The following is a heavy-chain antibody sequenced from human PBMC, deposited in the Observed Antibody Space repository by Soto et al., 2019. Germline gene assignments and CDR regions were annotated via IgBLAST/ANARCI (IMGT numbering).Heavy chain of an antibody. J-gene: IGHJ4*02. CDR1: GYTFTSYG. D-gene: IGHD2-15*01. CDR2: ISAYNGNT. V-gene: IGHV1-18*01. Sequence: QVQLVQSGAEVKKPGASVKVSCKASGYTFTSYGISWVRQAPGQGLEWMGWISAYNGNTNYAQKLQGRVTMTTDTSTSTAYMELRSLRSDDTAVYYCARSDCSGGSCYSSYFAYWGQGTLVTVSS. CDR3: ARSDCSGGSCYSSYFAY.